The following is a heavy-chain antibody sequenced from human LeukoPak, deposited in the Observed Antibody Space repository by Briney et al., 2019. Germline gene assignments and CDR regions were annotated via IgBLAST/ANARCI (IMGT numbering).Heavy chain of an antibody. CDR3: ARERASSGWYLGL. D-gene: IGHD6-19*01. CDR2: ISNSSSYL. CDR1: GFILSSYI. J-gene: IGHJ4*02. Sequence: GGSLRLSCAASGFILSSYIMHCVRQAPGKGLECVSSISNSSSYLYYAHSVKGRFTISRVNAQNSLYLQINSLRAHDTAVQYGARERASSGWYLGLWGQRTLV. V-gene: IGHV3-21*01.